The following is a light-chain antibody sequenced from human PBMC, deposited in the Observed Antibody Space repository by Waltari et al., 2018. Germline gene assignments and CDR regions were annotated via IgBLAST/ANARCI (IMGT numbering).Light chain of an antibody. V-gene: IGLV3-19*01. CDR2: GKN. Sequence: SSELTQDPAVSVALGQTVSLTCQGASLRYYYANWYRQKPGQAPLLVMYGKNNRPSGIPDRFAGSYSGDTASLTITGAQAEDEADYYCNSRDSNGNPFVFGPATKVTVL. J-gene: IGLJ1*01. CDR3: NSRDSNGNPFV. CDR1: SLRYYY.